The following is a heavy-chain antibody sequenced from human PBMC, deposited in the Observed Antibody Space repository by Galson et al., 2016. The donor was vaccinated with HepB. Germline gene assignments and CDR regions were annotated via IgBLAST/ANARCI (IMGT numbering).Heavy chain of an antibody. V-gene: IGHV4-61*01. Sequence: SETLSLTCTVSGGSVSSNFYYWSWIRQPPGKGLEWIGYSLYRGSTSYNPSLKSRVTISVDTSKNQFSLKLSSVTAADTAVYYCAREISGYCSSTSCYTGGDFWGQGILVTVSS. J-gene: IGHJ4*02. D-gene: IGHD2-2*02. CDR1: GGSVSSNFYY. CDR3: AREISGYCSSTSCYTGGDF. CDR2: SLYRGST.